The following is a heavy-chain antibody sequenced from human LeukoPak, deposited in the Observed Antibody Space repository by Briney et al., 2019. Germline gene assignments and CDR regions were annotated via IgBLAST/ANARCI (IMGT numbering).Heavy chain of an antibody. CDR2: ISGSGGST. V-gene: IGHV3-23*01. CDR1: GFTFSSYA. Sequence: PGGSLRLSCAASGFTFSSYAMNRVRQAPGKGLEWVSAISGSGGSTYYADSVKGRFTISRDNSKNTLYLQMNSLRAEDTAVYYCATERGYSYGYPFDYWGQGTLVTVSS. D-gene: IGHD5-18*01. J-gene: IGHJ4*02. CDR3: ATERGYSYGYPFDY.